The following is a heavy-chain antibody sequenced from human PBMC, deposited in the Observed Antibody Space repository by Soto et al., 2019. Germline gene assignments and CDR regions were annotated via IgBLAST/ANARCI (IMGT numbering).Heavy chain of an antibody. V-gene: IGHV4-34*01. CDR3: ARGRRGLRPSYYYYYGMDV. CDR2: INHSGST. D-gene: IGHD3-16*01. Sequence: SETLSLTCAVYGGSFSGYYWSWIRQPPGKGLEWIGEINHSGSTNYNPSLKSRVTISVDTSKNQFSLKLSSVTAADTAVYYCARGRRGLRPSYYYYYGMDVWGQGTTVTVSS. J-gene: IGHJ6*02. CDR1: GGSFSGYY.